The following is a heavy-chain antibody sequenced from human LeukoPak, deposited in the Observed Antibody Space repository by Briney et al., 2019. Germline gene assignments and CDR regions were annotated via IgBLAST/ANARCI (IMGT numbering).Heavy chain of an antibody. D-gene: IGHD2-2*01. CDR2: IWYDGSNK. CDR3: ARAYCSSTSCFSRGDY. Sequence: PGRSLRLSCAASGFTFSSYGMHWVRQAPGKGLEWVAVIWYDGSNKYYADSVKGRFTISRDNSKNTLYLQMNSLRAEDTAVYYCARAYCSSTSCFSRGDYWGQGTLVTVSS. J-gene: IGHJ4*02. V-gene: IGHV3-33*01. CDR1: GFTFSSYG.